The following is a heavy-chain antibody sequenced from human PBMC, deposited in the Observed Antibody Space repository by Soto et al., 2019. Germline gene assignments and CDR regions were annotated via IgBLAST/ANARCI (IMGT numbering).Heavy chain of an antibody. D-gene: IGHD2-2*01. J-gene: IGHJ4*02. CDR2: IIPILGIA. CDR3: ARSETLPRGGYPVVPAAMIFDY. CDR1: GGTFSSYT. Sequence: APVKVSCKASGGTFSSYTISWVRQAPGQGLEWMGRIIPILGIANYAQKFQGRVTITADKSTSTAYMELSSLRSEDTAVYYCARSETLPRGGYPVVPAAMIFDYWGQGTLVTVSS. V-gene: IGHV1-69*02.